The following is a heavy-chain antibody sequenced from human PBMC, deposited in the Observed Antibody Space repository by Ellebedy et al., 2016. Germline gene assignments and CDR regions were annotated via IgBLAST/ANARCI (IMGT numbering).Heavy chain of an antibody. J-gene: IGHJ4*01. CDR3: ARLEMATYDNI. CDR1: GGSINVYY. D-gene: IGHD5-24*01. CDR2: FDYSGSA. V-gene: IGHV4-59*12. Sequence: SETLSLTCTVSGGSINVYYWSWIRQTPGRGLEWIGYFDYSGSANYNPSLKSRVTISGDPSKNQFSLKLASVTAADTAMYYCARLEMATYDNIWGRGILVTVSS.